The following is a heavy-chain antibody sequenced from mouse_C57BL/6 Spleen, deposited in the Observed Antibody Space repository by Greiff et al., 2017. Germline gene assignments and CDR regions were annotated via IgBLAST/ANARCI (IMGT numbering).Heavy chain of an antibody. Sequence: VQLQEPGAELVKPGASVKLSCKASGYTFTSYWMQWVKQRPGQGLEWIGEIDPSDSYTNYNQKFKGKATLTVDTSSSTADMQLSSLTSEDSAVYYCANYYYAMDYWGQGTSGTVSS. CDR1: GYTFTSYW. CDR3: ANYYYAMDY. CDR2: IDPSDSYT. V-gene: IGHV1-50*01. J-gene: IGHJ4*01.